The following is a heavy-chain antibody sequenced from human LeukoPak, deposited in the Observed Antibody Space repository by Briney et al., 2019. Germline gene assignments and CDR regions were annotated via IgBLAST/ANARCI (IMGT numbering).Heavy chain of an antibody. J-gene: IGHJ4*02. CDR1: GFTFSSFE. CDR3: ARTYYDILTGYNPYFDY. CDR2: ISTSGGTK. Sequence: GGSLRLSCAASGFTFSSFEMNWVRQAPGRGLEWLSHISTSGGTKYYADSVKGRFTISRDNAENSVYLQMSGLTAEDTAVYYCARTYYDILTGYNPYFDYWGQGTLVTVSS. D-gene: IGHD3-9*01. V-gene: IGHV3-48*03.